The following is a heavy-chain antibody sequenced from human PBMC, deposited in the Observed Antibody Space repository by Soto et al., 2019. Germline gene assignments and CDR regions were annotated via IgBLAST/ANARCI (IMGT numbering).Heavy chain of an antibody. Sequence: SETLSLTCTVSGGSISSGDYYWSWIRQPPGKGLEWIGYIYYSGSTYYNPSLKSRVTISVDRSQNLFSLKLASVAAADTAVYYCVRSEATALDYWGQGILVTVSS. J-gene: IGHJ4*02. V-gene: IGHV4-30-4*01. CDR2: IYYSGST. CDR3: VRSEATALDY. CDR1: GGSISSGDYY.